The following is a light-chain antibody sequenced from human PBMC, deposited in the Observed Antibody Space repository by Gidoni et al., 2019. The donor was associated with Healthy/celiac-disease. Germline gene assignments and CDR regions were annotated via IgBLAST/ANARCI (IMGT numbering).Light chain of an antibody. J-gene: IGKJ4*01. V-gene: IGKV3-20*01. CDR2: GAS. CDR1: QSVSSRY. Sequence: EIVLTQSPGTLSLSPGERATRSYRASQSVSSRYLGWYQQKPGQAPRLLIYGASSRATGIPDRFSGSGSGTDFTLTISRLEPEDFAAYYCQQYGSSPLTFGGGTKVEIK. CDR3: QQYGSSPLT.